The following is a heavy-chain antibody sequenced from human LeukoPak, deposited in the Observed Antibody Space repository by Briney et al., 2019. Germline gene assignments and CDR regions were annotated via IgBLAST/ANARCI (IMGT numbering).Heavy chain of an antibody. D-gene: IGHD1-1*01. V-gene: IGHV4-61*02. J-gene: IGHJ4*02. CDR2: IYTSCRT. CDR3: ARGYNPGNYYFDY. Sequence: PSETLSLTCTASGVSISSGSNNWSWIPQPAGKGLEWIGRIYTSCRTNYNPSLKSRVTISVDTSKTQFSLKLSSVTAADTAVYYCARGYNPGNYYFDYWGQGTLVTVSS. CDR1: GVSISSGSNN.